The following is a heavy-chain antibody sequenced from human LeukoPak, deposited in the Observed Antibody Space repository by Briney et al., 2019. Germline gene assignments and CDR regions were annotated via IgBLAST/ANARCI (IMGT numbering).Heavy chain of an antibody. Sequence: GGSLRLSCVASGVTLSNYAMSWARQAPGKGLEWVSVICANDGNTYYADAVKGRFTISRDNSKDTLYLQMDSLRAEDTAVYYCAKGSGSSCYSPCDYWGQGILVTVSS. CDR1: GVTLSNYA. V-gene: IGHV3-23*01. J-gene: IGHJ4*02. CDR3: AKGSGSSCYSPCDY. D-gene: IGHD2-15*01. CDR2: ICANDGNT.